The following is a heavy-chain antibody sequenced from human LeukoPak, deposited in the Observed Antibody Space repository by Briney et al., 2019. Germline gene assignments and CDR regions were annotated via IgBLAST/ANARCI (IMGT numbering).Heavy chain of an antibody. CDR3: VGQTHKDY. Sequence: GGSLRLSCAASGFTVSNSFMSWVRQAPGKGLEWVSVLYSGGGAYYTDSVRGRFTISRDSSKNTLYLQMNSLRADDTAVYYCVGQTHKDYWGQGTLVTVSS. CDR1: GFTVSNSF. CDR2: LYSGGGA. J-gene: IGHJ4*02. V-gene: IGHV3-53*01.